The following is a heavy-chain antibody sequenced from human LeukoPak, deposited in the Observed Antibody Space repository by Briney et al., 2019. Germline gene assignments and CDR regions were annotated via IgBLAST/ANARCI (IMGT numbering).Heavy chain of an antibody. CDR3: ARGPMGGGDHLDY. Sequence: GESLKISCKGSGYSFTSYWIGWVRQAPGQGLEWMGIINPSGGSTSYAQKFQGRVTMTRDTSTSTVYMELSSLRSEDTAVYYCARGPMGGGDHLDYWGQGTLVTVSS. D-gene: IGHD4-17*01. J-gene: IGHJ4*02. CDR2: INPSGGST. V-gene: IGHV1-46*01. CDR1: GYSFTSYW.